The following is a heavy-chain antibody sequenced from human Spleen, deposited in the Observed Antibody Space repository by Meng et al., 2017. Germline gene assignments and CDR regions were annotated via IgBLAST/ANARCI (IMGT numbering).Heavy chain of an antibody. V-gene: IGHV1-69*06. J-gene: IGHJ3*02. Sequence: SVKVSCKASGGTFSKYAISWVRQAPGQGLEWVGGIIPLFGTANYAQKFQGRVTITADTSTSTAYMELSSLRSEDTAVYYCAREREGRIVVVPAAISLAFDIWGQGTMVTVSS. CDR1: GGTFSKYA. CDR3: AREREGRIVVVPAAISLAFDI. D-gene: IGHD2-2*01. CDR2: IIPLFGTA.